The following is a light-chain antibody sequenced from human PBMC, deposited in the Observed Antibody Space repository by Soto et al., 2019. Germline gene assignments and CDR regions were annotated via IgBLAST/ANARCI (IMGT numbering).Light chain of an antibody. CDR2: DAS. CDR1: QDINIY. V-gene: IGKV1-33*01. CDR3: QQYDILPIT. J-gene: IGKJ5*01. Sequence: PSSLFASVGDRVTITCQATQDINIYLNWYQQKPGKAPNLLIYDASNLEIWVPSRFSGSGSGTHFTFTISSLQTEDIGTYYCQQYDILPITFGRGTRLEIK.